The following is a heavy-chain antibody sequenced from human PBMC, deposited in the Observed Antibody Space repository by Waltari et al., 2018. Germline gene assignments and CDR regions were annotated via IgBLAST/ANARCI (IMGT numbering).Heavy chain of an antibody. J-gene: IGHJ6*02. CDR1: GGSISSSRYY. Sequence: QLQLQESGPGLVKPSETLSLTCTVSGGSISSSRYYWGWIRQPPGKGLEWIGSIYYSGSTYYNPSLKSRVTISVDTSKNQFSLKLSSVTAADTAVYYCARVVVGAKVNYYGMDVWGQGTTVTVSS. CDR2: IYYSGST. CDR3: ARVVVGAKVNYYGMDV. V-gene: IGHV4-39*07. D-gene: IGHD1-26*01.